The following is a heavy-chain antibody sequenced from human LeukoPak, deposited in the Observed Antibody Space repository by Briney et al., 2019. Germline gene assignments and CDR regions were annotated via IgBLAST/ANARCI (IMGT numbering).Heavy chain of an antibody. CDR2: ISGSGGST. CDR3: AKDRRGYSSSWYKGYYFDY. CDR1: GFTFSSYA. D-gene: IGHD6-13*01. V-gene: IGHV3-23*01. Sequence: GGSLRLSCAASGFTFSSYAMSWVRQAPGKGLEWVSAISGSGGSTYYADSVKGRFTISRDNSKNTLYLQMNSLRAEDTAVYYCAKDRRGYSSSWYKGYYFDYWGQGTLVIVSS. J-gene: IGHJ4*02.